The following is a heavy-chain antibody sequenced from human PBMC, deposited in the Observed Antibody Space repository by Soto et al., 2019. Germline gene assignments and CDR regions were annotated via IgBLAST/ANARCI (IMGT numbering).Heavy chain of an antibody. CDR3: ARGTQPDYGMDV. D-gene: IGHD2-2*01. CDR1: GGSFSGYY. Sequence: SETLSLTCAVYGGSFSGYYWSWIRQPPGKGLEWIGEINHSGSTNYNPSLKSRVTISVDTSKNQFSLKLSSVTAADTAVYYCARGTQPDYGMDVCGQGPTVTVYS. V-gene: IGHV4-34*01. J-gene: IGHJ6*02. CDR2: INHSGST.